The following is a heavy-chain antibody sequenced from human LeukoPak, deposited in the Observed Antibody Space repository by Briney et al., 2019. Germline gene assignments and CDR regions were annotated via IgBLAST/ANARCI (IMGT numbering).Heavy chain of an antibody. CDR2: IYGGGST. CDR1: GFTISGNY. J-gene: IGHJ2*01. D-gene: IGHD6-13*01. CDR3: ASSSLGAAVNWYFDL. V-gene: IGHV3-66*01. Sequence: GGSLRLSCAASGFTISGNYMTWVRQVPGKGLEWVSVIYGGGSTSYADSVKGRFTISRDDSKNTLYLQMNSLRAEDTAVYHCASSSLGAAVNWYFDLWGRGTLVTVSS.